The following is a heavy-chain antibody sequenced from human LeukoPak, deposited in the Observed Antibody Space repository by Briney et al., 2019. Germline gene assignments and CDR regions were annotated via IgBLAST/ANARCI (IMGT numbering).Heavy chain of an antibody. V-gene: IGHV3-11*06. CDR2: ISSRTSDT. J-gene: IGHJ4*02. Sequence: GGSLRLSCAASGFTFSDYYMSWIRQAPGKGLEWVSYISSRTSDTNYVDSVKGRFTISRDDAKNSLHLQMNSLRAEGTAVYYCTRVGSSGSVDYWGQGTLVTVSS. D-gene: IGHD1-1*01. CDR3: TRVGSSGSVDY. CDR1: GFTFSDYY.